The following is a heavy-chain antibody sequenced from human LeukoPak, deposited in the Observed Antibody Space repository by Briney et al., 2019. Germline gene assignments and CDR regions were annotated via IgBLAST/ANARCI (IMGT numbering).Heavy chain of an antibody. CDR2: ISAYNGNT. CDR1: GYTFTSYG. J-gene: IGHJ5*02. Sequence: ASVKVSCKASGYTFTSYGISWVRQAPGQGLEWMGWISAYNGNTNYAQKLQGRVTMTTDTSTSTAYMELRSLRSDDTAVYYCARVPYYDSSGYYSNWFDPWGQGTLVTVPS. CDR3: ARVPYYDSSGYYSNWFDP. V-gene: IGHV1-18*01. D-gene: IGHD3-22*01.